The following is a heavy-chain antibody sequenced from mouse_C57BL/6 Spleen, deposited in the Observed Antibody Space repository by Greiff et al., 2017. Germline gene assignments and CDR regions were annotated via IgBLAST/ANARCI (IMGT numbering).Heavy chain of an antibody. V-gene: IGHV1-80*01. CDR1: GYAFSSYW. J-gene: IGHJ2*01. CDR3: ARDYYGSSYVDY. CDR2: IYPGDGDT. D-gene: IGHD1-1*01. Sequence: QVQLQQSGAELVKPGASVKISCTASGYAFSSYWMNWVKQRPGQGLEWIGQIYPGDGDTNYNGKFKGKATLTADKSSSTAYMQLSSLTSEDSAVYFCARDYYGSSYVDYWGQGTTLTVSS.